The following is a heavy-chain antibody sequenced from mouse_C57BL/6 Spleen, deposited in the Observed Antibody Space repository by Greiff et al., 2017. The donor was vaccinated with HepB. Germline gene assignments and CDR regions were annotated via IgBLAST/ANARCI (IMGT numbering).Heavy chain of an antibody. Sequence: EVQLQQSGPELVKPGASVKISCKASGYSFTGYYMNWVKQSPEKSLEWIGEINPSTGGTTYNQKFKAKATLTVDKSSSTAYMQLKSLTSEDSAVYYCARMEDGYPYYFDYWGQGTTLTVSS. D-gene: IGHD2-3*01. V-gene: IGHV1-42*01. CDR1: GYSFTGYY. CDR2: INPSTGGT. CDR3: ARMEDGYPYYFDY. J-gene: IGHJ2*01.